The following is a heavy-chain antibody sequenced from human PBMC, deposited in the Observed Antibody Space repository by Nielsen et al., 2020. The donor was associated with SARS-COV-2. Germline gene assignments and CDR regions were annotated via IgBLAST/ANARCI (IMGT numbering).Heavy chain of an antibody. CDR3: ARSNSHFDY. CDR1: GGSISSYY. CDR2: IYYSGST. Sequence: SETLSLTCTVSGGSISSYYWSWIRQPPGKGLEWIGYIYYSGSTNYNPSLKSRVTISVDTSKNQFSLKLSSVTAADTAVYYCARSNSHFDYWGQGTLVTASS. J-gene: IGHJ4*02. V-gene: IGHV4-59*13.